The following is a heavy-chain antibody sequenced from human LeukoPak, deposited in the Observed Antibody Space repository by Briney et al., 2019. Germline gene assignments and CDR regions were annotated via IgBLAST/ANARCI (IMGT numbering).Heavy chain of an antibody. CDR3: ARDEGDYGDYGFDY. D-gene: IGHD4-17*01. Sequence: GGSLRLSCAASGSTFSSYAMHWVRQAPGKGLEWVAVISYDGSNKYYADSVKGRFTISRDNSKNTLYLQMNSLRAEDTAVYYCARDEGDYGDYGFDYWGQGTLVTVSS. CDR1: GSTFSSYA. J-gene: IGHJ4*02. CDR2: ISYDGSNK. V-gene: IGHV3-30-3*01.